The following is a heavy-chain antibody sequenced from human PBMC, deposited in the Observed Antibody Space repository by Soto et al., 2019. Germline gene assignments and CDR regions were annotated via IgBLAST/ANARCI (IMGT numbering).Heavy chain of an antibody. CDR2: IMPVFPTP. J-gene: IGHJ6*01. D-gene: IGHD3-3*02. CDR3: ARDKDRQQLGGNYYYIMDV. Sequence: QVQLVQSGAEVKKPGSSVKVSCKTSGGTFRTSAISWVRQAPGQGLEWMGGIMPVFPTPDYAHKFQGRVTITADESTGTAYMELSSLRSEDTAVYYCARDKDRQQLGGNYYYIMDVWGQGTTVTVSS. CDR1: GGTFRTSA. V-gene: IGHV1-69*12.